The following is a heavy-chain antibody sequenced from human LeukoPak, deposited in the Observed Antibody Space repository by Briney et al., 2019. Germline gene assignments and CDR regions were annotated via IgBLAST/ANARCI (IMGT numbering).Heavy chain of an antibody. Sequence: SETLSLTCAVSGYSISSGYYWGWIRQPPGKGLEWVGSIYHSGGTYYNPSLKSRVTISVDTSKNQFSLKLSSVTAADTAVYYCARGGVYIAARPAIDYWGQGTLVTVSS. V-gene: IGHV4-38-2*01. D-gene: IGHD6-6*01. CDR2: IYHSGGT. J-gene: IGHJ4*02. CDR1: GYSISSGYY. CDR3: ARGGVYIAARPAIDY.